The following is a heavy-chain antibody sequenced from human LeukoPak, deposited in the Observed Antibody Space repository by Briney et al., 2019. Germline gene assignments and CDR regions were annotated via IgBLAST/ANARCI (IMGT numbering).Heavy chain of an antibody. Sequence: QTGGSLRLACAASGFTFSSYGMHWVRQAPGKGLEWVAVIWYDGSNKYYADSVKGRFTISRDNSKNTLYLQMNSLRAEDAAVYYCARDDGGSSSDYWGQGTLVTVSS. CDR3: ARDDGGSSSDY. CDR1: GFTFSSYG. J-gene: IGHJ4*02. D-gene: IGHD6-6*01. CDR2: IWYDGSNK. V-gene: IGHV3-33*01.